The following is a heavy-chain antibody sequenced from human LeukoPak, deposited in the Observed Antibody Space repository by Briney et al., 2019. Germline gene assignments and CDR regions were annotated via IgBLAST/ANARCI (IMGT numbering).Heavy chain of an antibody. V-gene: IGHV3-53*01. J-gene: IGHJ2*01. Sequence: GSLRLSCAASGFTVSSNYMSWVRQAPGKGLEWVSVIYSGGSTYYADSVKGRFTISRDNSKNTLYLQMNSLRAEDTAVYYCARDRVVPAAKIPYWYFDLWGRGTLVTVSS. D-gene: IGHD2-2*01. CDR2: IYSGGST. CDR1: GFTVSSNY. CDR3: ARDRVVPAAKIPYWYFDL.